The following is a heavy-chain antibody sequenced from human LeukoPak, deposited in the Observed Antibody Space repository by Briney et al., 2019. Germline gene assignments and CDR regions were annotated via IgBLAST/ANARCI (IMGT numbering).Heavy chain of an antibody. J-gene: IGHJ4*02. CDR2: ISAYNGNT. CDR3: ARSHPFDSSTPLLDY. V-gene: IGHV1-18*01. Sequence: GASVKVSCKASGYTFTSYGISWVRQAPGQGLEWMGWISAYNGNTNYAQKLQGRVTMTTDTSTSTAYMELRSLRSDDTAVYYCARSHPFDSSTPLLDYWGQGTPVTVSS. D-gene: IGHD3/OR15-3a*01. CDR1: GYTFTSYG.